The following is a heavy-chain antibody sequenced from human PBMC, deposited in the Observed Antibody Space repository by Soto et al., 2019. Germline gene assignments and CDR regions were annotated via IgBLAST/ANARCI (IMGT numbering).Heavy chain of an antibody. D-gene: IGHD6-19*01. Sequence: SGPTLVNPTQTLTLTCTFSGFSLSTYGVRVGWIRQPPRMALEWLAIISWTDEEHYSPSLRNRLAITKDTSKNQVVLTMTNTDPLATANSYCGDRRAWSSEWYYWFASWGQGLLVSVSS. J-gene: IGHJ5*02. CDR3: GDRRAWSSEWYYWFAS. V-gene: IGHV2-5*01. CDR2: ISWTDEE. CDR1: GFSLSTYGVR.